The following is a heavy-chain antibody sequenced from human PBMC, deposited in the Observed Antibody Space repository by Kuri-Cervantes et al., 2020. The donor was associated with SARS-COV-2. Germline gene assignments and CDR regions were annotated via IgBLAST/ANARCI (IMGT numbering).Heavy chain of an antibody. CDR1: GGSISSGYY. V-gene: IGHV4-38-2*02. CDR3: ARDNYDFWSGASLPGY. J-gene: IGHJ4*02. D-gene: IGHD3-3*01. CDR2: IYHSGST. Sequence: SETLSLTCTVSGGSISSGYYWGWIRQPPGKGLEWIGSIYHSGSTYYNPSLKSRVTILVDTSKNQFSLKLSSVTAADTAVYYCARDNYDFWSGASLPGYWGRGTLVTVSS.